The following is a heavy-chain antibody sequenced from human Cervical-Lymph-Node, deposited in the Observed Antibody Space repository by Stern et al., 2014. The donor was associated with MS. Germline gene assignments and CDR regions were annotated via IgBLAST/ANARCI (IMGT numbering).Heavy chain of an antibody. V-gene: IGHV5-51*01. Sequence: EVQLVESGGEVKKPGESLKISCEGSGYNFTNFWIGWVRQMPGKGLEWMGIIYPGDSDTRYSPSFQGQVTISADKSISTAYLQWSSLRASDTAIYYCARRPSSAWYSGLDYWGQGTLVTVSS. CDR3: ARRPSSAWYSGLDY. J-gene: IGHJ4*02. CDR1: GYNFTNFW. D-gene: IGHD6-19*01. CDR2: IYPGDSDT.